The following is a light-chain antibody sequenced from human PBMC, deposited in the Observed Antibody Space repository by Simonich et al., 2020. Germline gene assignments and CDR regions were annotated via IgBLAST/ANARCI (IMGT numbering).Light chain of an antibody. Sequence: NFMLTQPHSVSESPGKTVTISCTRISGSIASNYVQWYQPRPGSSPTTVIYEDNQRPSGVPDRFSGSIDSSYNSASLTISGLKTEDEADYYCQSYDSSNQVFGGGTKLTVL. CDR2: EDN. J-gene: IGLJ2*01. CDR1: SGSIASNY. V-gene: IGLV6-57*01. CDR3: QSYDSSNQV.